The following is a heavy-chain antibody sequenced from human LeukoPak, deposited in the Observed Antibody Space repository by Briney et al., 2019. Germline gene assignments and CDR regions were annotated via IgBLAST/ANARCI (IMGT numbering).Heavy chain of an antibody. Sequence: GGSLRFSCAASGFTFSSYSMNWVRQAPGKGLEWVAVIWYDGSNKYYADSVKGRFTISRDNSKNTLYLQMNSLRAEDTAVYYCARVGVSSHWYFDLWGRGTLVTVSS. CDR2: IWYDGSNK. D-gene: IGHD5/OR15-5a*01. J-gene: IGHJ2*01. V-gene: IGHV3-33*08. CDR3: ARVGVSSHWYFDL. CDR1: GFTFSSYS.